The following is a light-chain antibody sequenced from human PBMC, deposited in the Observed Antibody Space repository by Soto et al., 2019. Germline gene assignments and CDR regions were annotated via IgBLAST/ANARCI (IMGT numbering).Light chain of an antibody. CDR1: QSISSW. CDR3: QQYNSYSRT. J-gene: IGKJ2*02. V-gene: IGKV1-5*01. CDR2: DAS. Sequence: DIPMTQSPSTLSASVGDRVTITCRASQSISSWLAWYQQKPGKAPKLLIYDASSLESGVPSRFSGSGSGTEFTLTISSLPPDDFASYYCQQYNSYSRTFGQGTKLEIK.